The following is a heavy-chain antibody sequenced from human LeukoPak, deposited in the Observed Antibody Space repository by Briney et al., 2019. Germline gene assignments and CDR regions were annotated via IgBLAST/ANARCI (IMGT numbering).Heavy chain of an antibody. CDR2: ISGTGNRT. CDR3: ARDHYDSSGYSDY. Sequence: PGGSLRLSCAASGFTLSSYAMGWVRQAPGRGLEWVSAISGTGNRTYYADSVKGRFIISRDNSKNTLYLQMNSLRAEDTAMYYCARDHYDSSGYSDYWGQGTLVTVSS. CDR1: GFTLSSYA. D-gene: IGHD3-22*01. V-gene: IGHV3-23*01. J-gene: IGHJ4*02.